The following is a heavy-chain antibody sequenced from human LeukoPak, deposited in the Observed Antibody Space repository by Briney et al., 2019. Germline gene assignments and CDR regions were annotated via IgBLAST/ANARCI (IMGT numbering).Heavy chain of an antibody. CDR2: ISSSSSYI. CDR1: GFTFSSYS. CDR3: ARGGYSYGNWFDP. Sequence: GGPLRLSCAASGFTFSSYSMNWVPQAPGKGLEWVSSISSSSSYIYYADSVKGRFTISRDNAKNSLYLQMNSLRAEDTAVYYCARGGYSYGNWFDPWGQGTLVTVSS. J-gene: IGHJ5*02. V-gene: IGHV3-21*01. D-gene: IGHD5-18*01.